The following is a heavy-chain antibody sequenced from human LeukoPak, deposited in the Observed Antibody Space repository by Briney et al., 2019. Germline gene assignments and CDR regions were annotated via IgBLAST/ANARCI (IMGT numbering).Heavy chain of an antibody. CDR2: IYHSGST. V-gene: IGHV4-38-2*02. J-gene: IGHJ6*03. Sequence: SETLSLTCTVSGYSISSGYYWGWIRQPPGKGLEWIGSIYHSGSTYYNPSLKSRVTISVDTSKNQFSLKLSSVTAADTAVYYCARGCSGGSCYYHTMDVWGKGTTVTISS. D-gene: IGHD2-15*01. CDR3: ARGCSGGSCYYHTMDV. CDR1: GYSISSGYY.